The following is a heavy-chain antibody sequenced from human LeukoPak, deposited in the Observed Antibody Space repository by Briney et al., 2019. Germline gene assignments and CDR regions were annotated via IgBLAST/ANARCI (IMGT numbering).Heavy chain of an antibody. Sequence: PGGSLRLSCAASGFTFSSYAMSWVRQAPGKGLEWVSAISGSGGSTYYADSVKGRFTISRDNSKNTLYLQMNSLRAEDTAVYYWAKAGGPLYDSRGGRKLGRWGVDYWGQGTLVTVSS. D-gene: IGHD7-27*01. V-gene: IGHV3-23*01. CDR1: GFTFSSYA. CDR2: ISGSGGST. CDR3: AKAGGPLYDSRGGRKLGRWGVDY. J-gene: IGHJ4*02.